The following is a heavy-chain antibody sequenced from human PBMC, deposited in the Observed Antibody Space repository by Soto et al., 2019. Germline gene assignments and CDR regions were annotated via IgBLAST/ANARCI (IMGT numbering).Heavy chain of an antibody. D-gene: IGHD2-15*01. J-gene: IGHJ5*02. Sequence: ASVKGACKASGYTITSYGISRGRKAPRQGLEWMGWISAYNGNTNYAQKLQGRVTMTTDTSTSTAYMELRSLRSDDTAVYYCARGRVVVAAVTDNHWFDPWGQGTLVTVSS. CDR3: ARGRVVVAAVTDNHWFDP. CDR2: ISAYNGNT. V-gene: IGHV1-18*01. CDR1: GYTITSYG.